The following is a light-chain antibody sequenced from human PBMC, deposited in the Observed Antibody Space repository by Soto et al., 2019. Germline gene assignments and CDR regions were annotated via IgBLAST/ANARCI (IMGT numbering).Light chain of an antibody. V-gene: IGLV2-8*01. Sequence: QSALTQPPSASGSPGQSVTISCTGTSSDVGGYNYVSWYQQHPGKAPKLMIYEVSKRPSGVPDRFSGSKSGNTASLTVSGLQAEAEADYYCSSYAGSNFYIFGIGTKLTVL. CDR2: EVS. CDR3: SSYAGSNFYI. J-gene: IGLJ1*01. CDR1: SSDVGGYNY.